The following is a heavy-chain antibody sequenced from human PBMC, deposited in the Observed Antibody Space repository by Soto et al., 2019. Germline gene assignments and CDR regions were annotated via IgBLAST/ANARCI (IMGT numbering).Heavy chain of an antibody. D-gene: IGHD3-3*01. V-gene: IGHV6-1*01. Sequence: PSQTLSLTCAISGDSVSSNSAAWNWIRQAPSRGLEWLGRTYYRSKWYNDYAVSVKSRITINPDTSKNQFSLQLNSVTPEDTAVYYCASTDFWSGSATPRADVWGQGTTVTVSS. CDR3: ASTDFWSGSATPRADV. CDR2: TYYRSKWYN. J-gene: IGHJ6*02. CDR1: GDSVSSNSAA.